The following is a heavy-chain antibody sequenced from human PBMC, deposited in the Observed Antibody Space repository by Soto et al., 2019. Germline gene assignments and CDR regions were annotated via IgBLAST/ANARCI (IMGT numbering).Heavy chain of an antibody. D-gene: IGHD3-22*01. CDR2: INGDGSIT. CDR1: GFTFSSYW. V-gene: IGHV3-74*03. Sequence: EVQLVESGGDLVQPGGSLRLSCAASGFTFSSYWMHWVRQVPGKGLEWVARINGDGSITSHADSVTGRFTISRDNAKVTLDLQMRSLRAEDTGVYYCARAETTKYDSSGYGYWGQGVRVIVSS. J-gene: IGHJ1*01. CDR3: ARAETTKYDSSGYGY.